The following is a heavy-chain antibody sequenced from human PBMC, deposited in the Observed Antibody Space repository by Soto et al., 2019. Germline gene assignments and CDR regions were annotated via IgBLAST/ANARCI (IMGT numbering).Heavy chain of an antibody. D-gene: IGHD2-2*01. CDR3: AKSLSTAVNYGLDV. CDR2: ISDDGDST. CDR1: GFTFSDNA. Sequence: EVQLLESGGGLVQPGGSLRLSCGASGFTFSDNAMTWVRQAPGKGLEWVSSISDDGDSTYYADSVKGRFTISRDNSKNTLFLQTSSLRAEDTAVYYCAKSLSTAVNYGLDVWGQGTSVTVSS. V-gene: IGHV3-23*01. J-gene: IGHJ6*02.